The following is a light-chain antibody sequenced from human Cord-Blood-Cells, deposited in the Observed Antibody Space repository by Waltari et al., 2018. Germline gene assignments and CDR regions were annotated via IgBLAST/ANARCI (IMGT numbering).Light chain of an antibody. CDR3: QQYNSYPYT. CDR2: KES. J-gene: IGKJ2*01. V-gene: IGKV1-5*03. Sequence: DIQMTQSPSTLSASIGARVTITCRASQSISSWLAWYQQKPGKAPKLLIYKESSLESGVPSRFSGSGSATEFTLTISSLQPDDFATYYCQQYNSYPYTFGQGTKLEIK. CDR1: QSISSW.